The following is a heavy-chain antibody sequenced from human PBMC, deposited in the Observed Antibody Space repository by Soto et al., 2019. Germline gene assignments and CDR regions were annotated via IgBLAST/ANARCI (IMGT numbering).Heavy chain of an antibody. V-gene: IGHV5-51*01. CDR2: IYPGDYHA. CDR3: ARPYSGGPNDPFDV. CDR1: GYSFTNYW. J-gene: IGHJ3*01. Sequence: GESLKISCQGPGYSFTNYWIGWVRQMPGKGLEWMGIIYPGDYHAIYSPSFQGQVTMSADKSISTAYLQWSSLKASDTAMYYCARPYSGGPNDPFDVWGQGTMVTVSS. D-gene: IGHD1-26*01.